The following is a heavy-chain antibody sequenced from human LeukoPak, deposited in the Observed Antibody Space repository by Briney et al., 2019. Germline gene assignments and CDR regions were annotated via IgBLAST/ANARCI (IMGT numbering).Heavy chain of an antibody. D-gene: IGHD2-15*01. Sequence: SETLSLTCAVYGGSFSGYYWSWIRQPPGKGLEWIGEINHSGSTNYNPSLKSRVTISVDTSKNQFSLKLSSVTAADTAVYYCAREDMDGMDVWGQGTTVTVSS. CDR3: AREDMDGMDV. V-gene: IGHV4-34*01. CDR1: GGSFSGYY. CDR2: INHSGST. J-gene: IGHJ6*02.